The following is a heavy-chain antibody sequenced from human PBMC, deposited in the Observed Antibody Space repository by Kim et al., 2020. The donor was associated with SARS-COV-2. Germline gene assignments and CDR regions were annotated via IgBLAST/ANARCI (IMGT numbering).Heavy chain of an antibody. Sequence: SLKSQVPISEDTSKNQFSLKLSSVTAADTAVYYCARLNYYGSGSYYNLDYWGQGTLVTVSS. V-gene: IGHV4-39*01. J-gene: IGHJ4*02. D-gene: IGHD3-10*01. CDR3: ARLNYYGSGSYYNLDY.